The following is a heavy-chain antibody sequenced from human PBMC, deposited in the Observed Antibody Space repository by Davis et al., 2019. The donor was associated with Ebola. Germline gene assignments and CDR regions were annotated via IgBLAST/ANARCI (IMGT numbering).Heavy chain of an antibody. Sequence: GESLKISCAASGFTFSSYWMSWVRQAPGKGLEWVANIKQDGSEEYYVDSVKGRFTITRDKSKSTFYLHMNSLRPEDTAVYYCARGQFYGMDVWGQGTTVTVSS. D-gene: IGHD6-19*01. CDR3: ARGQFYGMDV. J-gene: IGHJ6*02. CDR1: GFTFSSYW. V-gene: IGHV3-7*01. CDR2: IKQDGSEE.